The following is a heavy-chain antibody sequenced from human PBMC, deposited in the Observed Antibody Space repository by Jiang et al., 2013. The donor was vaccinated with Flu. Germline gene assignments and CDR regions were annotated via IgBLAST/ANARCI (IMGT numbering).Heavy chain of an antibody. CDR1: GFTFSNYA. V-gene: IGHV3-21*01. CDR2: ISNEATSI. CDR3: ARHPVLAEY. J-gene: IGHJ4*02. D-gene: IGHD2-8*01. Sequence: RLSCAASGFTFSNYAMNWVRQAPGKGLEWVASISNEATSIYYADSVKGRFTISRDNAKNSLYLQMNSLRAEDTAVYYCARHPVLAEYWGQGTLVTVSS.